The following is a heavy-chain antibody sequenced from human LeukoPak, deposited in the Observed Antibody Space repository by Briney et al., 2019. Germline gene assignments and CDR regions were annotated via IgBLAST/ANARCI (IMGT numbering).Heavy chain of an antibody. CDR1: GFTFSNAW. CDR2: ISGSGGST. V-gene: IGHV3-23*01. Sequence: GGSLRLSCAASGFTFSNAWMSWVRQAPGKGLEWVSAISGSGGSTYYADSVKGRFTISRDNSKNTLYLQMNSLRAEDTAVYYCAKDGDSSWYGWFDPWGQETLVTVSS. D-gene: IGHD6-13*01. CDR3: AKDGDSSWYGWFDP. J-gene: IGHJ5*02.